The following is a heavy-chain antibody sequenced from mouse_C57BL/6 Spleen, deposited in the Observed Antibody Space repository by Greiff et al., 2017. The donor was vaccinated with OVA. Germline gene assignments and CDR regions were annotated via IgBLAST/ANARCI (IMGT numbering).Heavy chain of an antibody. CDR1: GYAFSSYW. V-gene: IGHV1-80*01. CDR2: IYPGDGDT. J-gene: IGHJ3*01. D-gene: IGHD2-5*01. CDR3: AREGAYYSNFSWFAY. Sequence: VQLQQSGAELVKPGASVKISCKASGYAFSSYWMNWVKQRPGKGLEWIGQIYPGDGDTNYNGKFKGKATLTADKSSSTAYMQLSSLTSEDSAVYFCAREGAYYSNFSWFAYWGQGTLVTVSA.